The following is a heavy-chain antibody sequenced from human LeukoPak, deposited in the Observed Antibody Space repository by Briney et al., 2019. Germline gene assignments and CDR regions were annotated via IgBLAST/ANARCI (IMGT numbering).Heavy chain of an antibody. CDR3: ATGRDAYKTGY. J-gene: IGHJ4*02. CDR2: MHDSGIT. D-gene: IGHD5-24*01. V-gene: IGHV4-59*01. CDR1: GGSISSYH. Sequence: PSETLSLTCTVSGGSISSYHCSWIRQPPGKGLEWIGYMHDSGITNYNPSLESRVTISVDTSKNQFSLKLNSVTAADTAVYHCATGRDAYKTGYWGQGTLVTVSS.